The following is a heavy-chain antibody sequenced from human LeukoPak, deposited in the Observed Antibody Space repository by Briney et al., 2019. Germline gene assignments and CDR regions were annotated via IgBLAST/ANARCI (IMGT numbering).Heavy chain of an antibody. CDR3: AHGAMYQLDY. Sequence: GGSLRLSCAASGSPFSSHGISWVRQAPGKGLEWVSGIIGGGGSTYYADSVKGRFTISGDNSRNTLFLQMNSLRAEDTAVYYCAHGAMYQLDYWGQGTLVTVSS. CDR1: GSPFSSHG. V-gene: IGHV3-23*01. J-gene: IGHJ4*02. D-gene: IGHD2-2*01. CDR2: IIGGGGST.